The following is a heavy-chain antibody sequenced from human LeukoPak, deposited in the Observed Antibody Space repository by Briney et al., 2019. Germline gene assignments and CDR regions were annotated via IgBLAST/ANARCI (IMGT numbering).Heavy chain of an antibody. D-gene: IGHD2-8*02. CDR3: AKLLGTMWPMWGLDV. CDR2: INIRSTGT. J-gene: IGHJ6*02. CDR1: GFTFSNHA. V-gene: IGHV3-23*01. Sequence: GMSLRLSCTVSGFTFSNHAMNWDRQSPGKGLEWISGINIRSTGTYYADSVKGRFTISRDDSKNTLYLQMNSLSVEDTAIYYCAKLLGTMWPMWGLDVWGQGTTVTVSS.